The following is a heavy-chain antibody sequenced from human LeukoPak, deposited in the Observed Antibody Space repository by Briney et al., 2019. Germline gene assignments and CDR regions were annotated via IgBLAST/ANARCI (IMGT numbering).Heavy chain of an antibody. CDR1: GFTVSNNY. J-gene: IGHJ4*02. D-gene: IGHD6-19*01. CDR2: IYSGGST. V-gene: IGHV3-53*01. CDR3: ARDRSSGPMGN. Sequence: GGSLRLSCAASGFTVSNNYMSWVRQAPGKGLEWVSVIYSGGSTYYADSVKGRFTISRDTSKNTLSLQMNSLRAEDTAVYYCARDRSSGPMGNWGQGTLVTVSS.